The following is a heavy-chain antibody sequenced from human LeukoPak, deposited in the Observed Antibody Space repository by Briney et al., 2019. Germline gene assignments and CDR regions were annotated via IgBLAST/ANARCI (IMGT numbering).Heavy chain of an antibody. D-gene: IGHD5-24*01. Sequence: PGGSLRLSCAASGFTFSSYSMNWVRQAPGKGLEWVSSISSSSSYIYYADSVKGRFTISRDNAKNSLYLQMNSLRAEDTAVYYCARVPRDGYNYVFDYWGQGTLVTVSS. CDR1: GFTFSSYS. V-gene: IGHV3-21*01. CDR2: ISSSSSYI. J-gene: IGHJ4*02. CDR3: ARVPRDGYNYVFDY.